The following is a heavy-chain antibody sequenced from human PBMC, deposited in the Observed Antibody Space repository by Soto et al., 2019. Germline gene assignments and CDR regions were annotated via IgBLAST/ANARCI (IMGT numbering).Heavy chain of an antibody. J-gene: IGHJ4*02. CDR1: GFTFSSYW. Sequence: EVQLVESGGGLVQPGGSLRLSCAASGFTFSSYWMSWVRQAPGKGLEWVANIKQDGSEKYYVDSVKGRFTISRDNAKNSLYLQMNSLRAEDTAVYYCARDEGVGATTRFDHWGQGTLVTVSS. V-gene: IGHV3-7*01. CDR3: ARDEGVGATTRFDH. CDR2: IKQDGSEK. D-gene: IGHD1-26*01.